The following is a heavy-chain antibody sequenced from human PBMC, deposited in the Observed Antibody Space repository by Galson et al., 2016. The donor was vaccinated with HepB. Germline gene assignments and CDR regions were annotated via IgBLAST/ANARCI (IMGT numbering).Heavy chain of an antibody. Sequence: GFTFTSSAVQWVRQARGQRLEWIGWIVVGSGNTNYAQKFQERVTFTRDMSTSTAYMELSSLRSEDTAVYYCAADKDYTTQNYFDYWGQGTLVAVSS. D-gene: IGHD4-11*01. CDR3: AADKDYTTQNYFDY. CDR1: GFTFTSSA. V-gene: IGHV1-58*01. J-gene: IGHJ4*02. CDR2: IVVGSGNT.